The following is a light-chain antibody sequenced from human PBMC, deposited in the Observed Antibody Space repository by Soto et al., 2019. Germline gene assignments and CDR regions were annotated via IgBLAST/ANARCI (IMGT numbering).Light chain of an antibody. CDR1: QSISSY. CDR3: QHYNSYSEA. Sequence: DIQMTQSPTSLPASVGDRVTITCRASQSISSYLNWYQQKPGKAPKLLIYDASSLESGVPSRFSGSGSGTEFTLTISSLQPDDFATYYCQHYNSYSEAFGQGTKVDI. CDR2: DAS. J-gene: IGKJ1*01. V-gene: IGKV1-5*01.